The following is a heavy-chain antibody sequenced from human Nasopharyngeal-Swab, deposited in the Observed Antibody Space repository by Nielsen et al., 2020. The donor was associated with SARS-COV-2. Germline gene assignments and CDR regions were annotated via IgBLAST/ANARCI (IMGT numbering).Heavy chain of an antibody. CDR2: TYYRSEWYN. J-gene: IGHJ4*02. CDR3: ASSSGTPFDY. D-gene: IGHD1-14*01. V-gene: IGHV6-1*01. Sequence: WIRQSPSRGLEWLGRTYYRSEWYNDYAVSVKSRITIKPDPSTNQFSLQLNSVTPEDTAVYYCASSSGTPFDYWGQGTLVTVSS.